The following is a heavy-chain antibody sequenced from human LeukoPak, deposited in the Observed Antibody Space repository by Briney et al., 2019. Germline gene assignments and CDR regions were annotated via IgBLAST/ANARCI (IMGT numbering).Heavy chain of an antibody. Sequence: GGSLRLSCAAFGFTFSSYSMNWVRQALGQGLEWVSFISSSSSTIYYADSVKGRFTISRDNAKNSLYLQMNSLRAEDTAVYYCARDRGGSYSAIDYWGQGTLVTVSS. CDR1: GFTFSSYS. D-gene: IGHD1-26*01. CDR2: ISSSSSTI. V-gene: IGHV3-48*04. CDR3: ARDRGGSYSAIDY. J-gene: IGHJ4*02.